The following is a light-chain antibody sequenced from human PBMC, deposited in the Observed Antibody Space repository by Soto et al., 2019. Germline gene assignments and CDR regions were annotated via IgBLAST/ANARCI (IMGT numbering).Light chain of an antibody. J-gene: IGKJ5*01. CDR2: GAS. Sequence: EIVMTPSPATLSVSPGERATLSCRASQNIISNLAWYQQKPSQAPRLLIYGASTRATGLPARFSGSGSGTEFTLTISSLQSEDFAVYYCQQYNNWPITFGQGTRLEIK. CDR1: QNIISN. CDR3: QQYNNWPIT. V-gene: IGKV3-15*01.